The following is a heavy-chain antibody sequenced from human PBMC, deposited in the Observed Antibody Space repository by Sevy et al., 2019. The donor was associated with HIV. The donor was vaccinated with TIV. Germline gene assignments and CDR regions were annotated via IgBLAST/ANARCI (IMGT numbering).Heavy chain of an antibody. D-gene: IGHD6-19*01. V-gene: IGHV3-33*08. Sequence: GGSLRLSCSTFGFTFSNYGMHWVRQAPGRGLEWVAAIFSDGNYQYYADSVKGRVTNSRDNSKNTLYLQMSSLRADDTAMYYCARESGSGWYVDSWGRGTLVTVSS. J-gene: IGHJ4*02. CDR1: GFTFSNYG. CDR2: IFSDGNYQ. CDR3: ARESGSGWYVDS.